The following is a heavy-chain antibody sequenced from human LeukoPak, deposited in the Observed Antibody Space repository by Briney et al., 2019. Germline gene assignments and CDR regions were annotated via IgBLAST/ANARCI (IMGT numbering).Heavy chain of an antibody. D-gene: IGHD1-7*01. CDR3: TRTGSTGGY. V-gene: IGHV4-61*01. Sequence: PSETLSLTCTVSGGSVSGGNYYCSWIRQSPGKGLERIGYIHYSGSTVYNPSLKSRVTMSIDTSKNQFSLNLSSATAADTAVYYCTRTGSTGGYWGQGTLVTVSS. J-gene: IGHJ4*02. CDR2: IHYSGST. CDR1: GGSVSGGNYY.